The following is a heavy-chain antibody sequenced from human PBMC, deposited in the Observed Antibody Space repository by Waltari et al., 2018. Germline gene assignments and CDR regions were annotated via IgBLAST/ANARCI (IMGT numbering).Heavy chain of an antibody. D-gene: IGHD3-16*01. V-gene: IGHV4-39*01. CDR3: ARATRLMTTFGGVTTFDP. CDR1: GDSISSRPFY. CDR2: IYYTGGT. J-gene: IGHJ5*02. Sequence: QMQLQESGPGLVKPSETLSLTCSVSGDSISSRPFYWACVRQPPGKGRGWVGNIYYTGGTYYNPSLMTRVAMSVDTSKNQFSLTLTSVTATDAAVYFCARATRLMTTFGGVTTFDPWGQGTLVTVSS.